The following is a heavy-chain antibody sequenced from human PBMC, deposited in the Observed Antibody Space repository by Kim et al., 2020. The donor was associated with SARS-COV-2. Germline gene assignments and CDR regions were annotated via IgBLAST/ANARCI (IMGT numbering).Heavy chain of an antibody. V-gene: IGHV1-18*01. D-gene: IGHD3-9*01. CDR1: GYTFTSYG. J-gene: IGHJ4*02. CDR2: ISAYNGNT. Sequence: ASVKVSCKAYGYTFTSYGISWVRQAPGQGLEWMGWISAYNGNTNYAQKVQGRVTMTTDTSTSTAYMELRSLRSDDTAVYYCARDLQVRGSSVDWLSIPDYWGQGTLVTVSS. CDR3: ARDLQVRGSSVDWLSIPDY.